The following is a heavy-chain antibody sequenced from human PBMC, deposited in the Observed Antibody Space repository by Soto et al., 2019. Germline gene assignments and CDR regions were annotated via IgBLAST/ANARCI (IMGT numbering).Heavy chain of an antibody. Sequence: EVQLVESGGALVQPGGSLRLSCAASGLIFNNHWMTWFRQPPGKGLEWVASIKGDGSEKQYADSVKGRFTVSRDNDKNSLYLQMGSLSAEDTAVYYCATDGTSWCFDPRGQGTLVTVSS. CDR1: GLIFNNHW. V-gene: IGHV3-7*01. CDR3: ATDGTSWCFDP. J-gene: IGHJ5*02. D-gene: IGHD2-15*01. CDR2: IKGDGSEK.